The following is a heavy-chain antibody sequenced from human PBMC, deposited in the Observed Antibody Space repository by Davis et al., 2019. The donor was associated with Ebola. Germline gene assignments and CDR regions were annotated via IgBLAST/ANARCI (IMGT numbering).Heavy chain of an antibody. D-gene: IGHD2-8*01. V-gene: IGHV2-5*02. CDR1: GFSLSTSGVG. CDR2: IYWDDDK. Sequence: SGPTLVKPTQTLTLTCTFSGFSLSTSGVGVGWIRQPPGKALEWLALIYWDDDKRYSPSLKSRLTITKDTSKNQVVLTMTNMDPVDTATYYCAHNRAGRYCTNGVCYYYYYGMDVWGQGTTVTVSS. J-gene: IGHJ6*02. CDR3: AHNRAGRYCTNGVCYYYYYGMDV.